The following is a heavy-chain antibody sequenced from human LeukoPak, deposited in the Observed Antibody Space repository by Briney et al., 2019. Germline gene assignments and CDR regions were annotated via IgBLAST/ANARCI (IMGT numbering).Heavy chain of an antibody. CDR3: ARERRPYSSSYMDV. J-gene: IGHJ6*03. V-gene: IGHV1-69*05. D-gene: IGHD6-6*01. Sequence: ASVTVSCKASGGTFSSYAISWVRQAPGQGLEWMGGIIPIFGTANYAQKFQGRVTITTDESTSTAYMELSSLRSEDTAVYYCARERRPYSSSYMDVWGKGTTVTVSS. CDR1: GGTFSSYA. CDR2: IIPIFGTA.